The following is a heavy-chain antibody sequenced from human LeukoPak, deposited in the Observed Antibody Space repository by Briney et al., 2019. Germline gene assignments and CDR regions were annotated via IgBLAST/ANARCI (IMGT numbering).Heavy chain of an antibody. V-gene: IGHV4-31*03. CDR3: AAIVVVTTAIDY. Sequence: PQTLSLTCTVSGASITSGAYYWSWIRQLPGKGLEWLGYICYSGSTYYNPSLKSRVTISVDTSENQFSLKLRSVTAADTAVYYCAAIVVVTTAIDYWGQGTLVTVSS. CDR2: ICYSGST. D-gene: IGHD2-2*01. J-gene: IGHJ4*02. CDR1: GASITSGAYY.